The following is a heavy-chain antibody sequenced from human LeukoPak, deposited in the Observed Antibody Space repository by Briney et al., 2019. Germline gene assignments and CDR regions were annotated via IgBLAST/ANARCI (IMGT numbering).Heavy chain of an antibody. CDR2: IGGSGGST. J-gene: IGHJ6*02. Sequence: PGGSLRLSCAASGFTFSSYAMSWVRQAPGKGLEWVSAIGGSGGSTYYADSVKGRFTISRDSGKNTLYLQMNSLRAEDTAVYYCASYLTSIPSGMDVWGQGTTVTVSS. V-gene: IGHV3-23*01. CDR1: GFTFSSYA. CDR3: ASYLTSIPSGMDV. D-gene: IGHD1-26*01.